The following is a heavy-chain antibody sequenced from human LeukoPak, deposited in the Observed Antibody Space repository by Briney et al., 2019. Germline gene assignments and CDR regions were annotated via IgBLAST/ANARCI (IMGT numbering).Heavy chain of an antibody. D-gene: IGHD3-3*01. Sequence: GESLKISCKGSGYSFTSYWIGWVRQMPGKGLEWMGIIYPDDSDTTYSPSFQGQVTISADKSISTAYLQWSSLEASDTAMYYCARAPLLEWPPGCFDYWGQGTLVTVSS. J-gene: IGHJ4*02. CDR1: GYSFTSYW. V-gene: IGHV5-51*01. CDR3: ARAPLLEWPPGCFDY. CDR2: IYPDDSDT.